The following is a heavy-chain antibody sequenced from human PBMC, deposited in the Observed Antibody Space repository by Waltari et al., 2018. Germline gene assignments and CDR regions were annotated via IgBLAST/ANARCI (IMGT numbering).Heavy chain of an antibody. V-gene: IGHV4-31*01. Sequence: QVQLQESGPGLVKPSKILSLTCTVSGASISNSNYYWTWLRQPPGKGPEWIGYIYYNGTTYDNLALKSLVTMSLDKAENQFSLKLGFVTAADTAVYYCARGDLAVARTGAFDIWGQGTMVTVSS. CDR2: IYYNGTT. J-gene: IGHJ3*02. CDR3: ARGDLAVARTGAFDI. CDR1: GASISNSNYY. D-gene: IGHD6-19*01.